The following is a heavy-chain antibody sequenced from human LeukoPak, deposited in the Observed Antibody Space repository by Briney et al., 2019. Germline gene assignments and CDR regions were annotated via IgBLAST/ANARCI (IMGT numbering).Heavy chain of an antibody. Sequence: QPGGSLRLSCAASGFTFSSYAMSWVRQAPGKGLEWVSAISGSGGSTYYADSVKGRFTISRDNSKNTLYLQMNSLRAEDTAVYYCAKDREWELLDSVAIDYWGQGTLVTVSS. CDR2: ISGSGGST. J-gene: IGHJ4*02. CDR1: GFTFSSYA. V-gene: IGHV3-23*01. CDR3: AKDREWELLDSVAIDY. D-gene: IGHD1-26*01.